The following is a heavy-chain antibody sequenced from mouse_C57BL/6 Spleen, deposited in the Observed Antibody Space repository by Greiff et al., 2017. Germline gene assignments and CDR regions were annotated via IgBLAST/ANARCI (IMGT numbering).Heavy chain of an antibody. D-gene: IGHD2-4*01. Sequence: VQLQQSGAELVRPGTSVKVSCKASGYAFTNYLIEWVKQRPGQGLEWIGVINPGSGGTNYNEKFKGKATLTAVTSSSTAYMQLSSLMSEDSSVDFCASGGLRGYFDYWGQGTTLTVSS. J-gene: IGHJ2*01. V-gene: IGHV1-54*01. CDR3: ASGGLRGYFDY. CDR1: GYAFTNYL. CDR2: INPGSGGT.